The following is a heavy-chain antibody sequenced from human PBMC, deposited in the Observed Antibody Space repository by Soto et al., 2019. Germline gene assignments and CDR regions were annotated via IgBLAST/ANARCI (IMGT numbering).Heavy chain of an antibody. Sequence: QVQLVQSGAEVKKPGSSVKVSCKASGGTFSSYTISWVRQAPGQGLEWMGRIIPILGIANYAQKFQGRVTXXAXKXTSTAYMGLSSLRSEDTAVYYCASELYDSSGYWVNYWGQGTLVTVSS. CDR1: GGTFSSYT. J-gene: IGHJ4*02. D-gene: IGHD3-22*01. CDR2: IIPILGIA. V-gene: IGHV1-69*02. CDR3: ASELYDSSGYWVNY.